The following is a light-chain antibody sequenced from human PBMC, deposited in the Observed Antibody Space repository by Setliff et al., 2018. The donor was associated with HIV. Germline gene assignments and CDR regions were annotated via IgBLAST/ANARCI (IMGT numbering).Light chain of an antibody. V-gene: IGLV1-47*01. Sequence: QSVMAKPPSASGTPGQRVPVSCSGRSSNIGRNYVYWYQQLPGTAPKLLISRSNQRPSGVPDRFSGSKSGTSASLAISGLRSEDEADYYCAAWDDSLSGDVFGTGTKVTVL. CDR2: RSN. J-gene: IGLJ1*01. CDR1: SSNIGRNY. CDR3: AAWDDSLSGDV.